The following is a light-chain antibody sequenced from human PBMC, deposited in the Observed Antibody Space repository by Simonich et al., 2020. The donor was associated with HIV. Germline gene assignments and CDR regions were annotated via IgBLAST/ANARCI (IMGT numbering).Light chain of an antibody. CDR1: QGISSY. Sequence: AIRMTQSPSSLSASTGDRVTITCRASQGISSYLAWYQQKPGKAPKLLLYAASTLQSGVPSRFSGSGSGTDFTLTISCLQSEDFAVYYCQQYNNWLPITFGQGTRLEIK. CDR2: AAS. CDR3: QQYNNWLPIT. J-gene: IGKJ5*01. V-gene: IGKV1-8*01.